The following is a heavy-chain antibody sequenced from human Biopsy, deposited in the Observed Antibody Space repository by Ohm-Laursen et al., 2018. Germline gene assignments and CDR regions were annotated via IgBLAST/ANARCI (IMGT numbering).Heavy chain of an antibody. CDR3: AATSTLYYYYYAMDV. J-gene: IGHJ6*02. CDR1: GFTFSSPA. V-gene: IGHV1-58*01. Sequence: SVKVSCNASGFTFSSPAVQWVRQARGQRLEWIGWIVVGSGHTNYAQKFQERVTITRDMSTSTAYMELTSLRSEDTAVYYCAATSTLYYYYYAMDVWDQGTTITVSS. CDR2: IVVGSGHT.